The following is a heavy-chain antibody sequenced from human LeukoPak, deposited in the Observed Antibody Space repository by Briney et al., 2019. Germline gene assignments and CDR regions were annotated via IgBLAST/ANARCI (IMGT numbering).Heavy chain of an antibody. CDR2: IRYDGSNK. CDR1: GFTFNSYG. J-gene: IGHJ4*02. V-gene: IGHV3-30*02. CDR3: AKARGSGAYSYYFDY. Sequence: GGSLRLSCAASGFTFNSYGMHWVRQAPGKGLEWVAFIRYDGSNKYYADSVKGRFTISRDNSKNTLYLQMNSLRAEDTAAYYCAKARGSGAYSYYFDYWGQGTLVTVSS. D-gene: IGHD3-10*01.